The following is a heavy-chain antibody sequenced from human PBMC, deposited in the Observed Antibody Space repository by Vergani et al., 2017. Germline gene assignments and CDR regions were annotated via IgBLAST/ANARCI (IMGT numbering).Heavy chain of an antibody. CDR1: GGTFSSYA. D-gene: IGHD3-22*01. V-gene: IGHV1-69*01. CDR3: ARKGPDYYXRSGLIGHLGYYYYYMDV. CDR2: IIPIFGTA. Sequence: QVQLVQSGAEVKKPGSSVKVSCKASGGTFSSYAISWVRQAPGQGLEWMGGIIPIFGTANYAQKFQGRVTITADESTSTAYMELSSLRSEDTAVYYCARKGPDYYXRSGLIGHLGYYYYYMDVGGKGTTVTGSS. J-gene: IGHJ6*03.